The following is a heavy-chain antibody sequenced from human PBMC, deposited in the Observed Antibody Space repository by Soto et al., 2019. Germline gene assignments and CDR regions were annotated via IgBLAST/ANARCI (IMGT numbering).Heavy chain of an antibody. CDR3: ARGYMWIQLRYFDY. V-gene: IGHV3-33*01. CDR2: IWYDGSNK. Sequence: GGSLRLSCAASGFTFSSYGMHWVRQAPGKGLEWVAVIWYDGSNKYYADSVKGRFTISRDNSKNTLYLQMNSLRAEDTAVYYCARGYMWIQLRYFDYWGQGTLVTVSS. CDR1: GFTFSSYG. D-gene: IGHD5-18*01. J-gene: IGHJ4*02.